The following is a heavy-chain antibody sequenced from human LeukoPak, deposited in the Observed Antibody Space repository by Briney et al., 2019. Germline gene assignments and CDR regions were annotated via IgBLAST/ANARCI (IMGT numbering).Heavy chain of an antibody. J-gene: IGHJ4*02. CDR1: GGSINNYY. V-gene: IGHV4-4*07. Sequence: PSETLSLTCAVSGGSINNYYWSWIRQPAGKGLEWIGLIYSSGSTSYNPSLKSRVTMSVDTSKKQFSLRLSSVTAADTAVYYCARTPIYYFDNSGYYNWGQGTLVTVSS. CDR2: IYSSGST. D-gene: IGHD3-22*01. CDR3: ARTPIYYFDNSGYYN.